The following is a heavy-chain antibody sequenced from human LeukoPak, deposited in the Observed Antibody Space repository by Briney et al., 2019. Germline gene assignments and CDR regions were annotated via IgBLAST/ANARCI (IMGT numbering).Heavy chain of an antibody. J-gene: IGHJ4*02. CDR2: IYSNGDT. V-gene: IGHV4-4*07. CDR1: GGSISGYY. CDR3: ARAAGAAGGQYFDY. Sequence: SETLSLTCTVYGGSISGYYWSWIRQPAGQGLEWIGRIYSNGDTRYNPSLKSRVTMSVDTSKNQLSLKLGPVTAADTAVYYCARAAGAAGGQYFDYWGQGTLVTVSS. D-gene: IGHD6-13*01.